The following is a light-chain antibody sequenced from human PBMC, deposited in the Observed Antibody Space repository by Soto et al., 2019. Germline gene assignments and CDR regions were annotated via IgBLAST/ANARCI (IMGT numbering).Light chain of an antibody. V-gene: IGKV3-20*01. CDR2: GPS. Sequence: EIVLTQSPGTLSLSTGERATLSCRASQSVSSSYLAWYQQKPGQAPRLLIYGPSSRATGIPDRFSGSGSGTDFTLTISRLEPEDFAVYYCQQYGSSPPITFGQGTRLEIK. J-gene: IGKJ5*01. CDR3: QQYGSSPPIT. CDR1: QSVSSSY.